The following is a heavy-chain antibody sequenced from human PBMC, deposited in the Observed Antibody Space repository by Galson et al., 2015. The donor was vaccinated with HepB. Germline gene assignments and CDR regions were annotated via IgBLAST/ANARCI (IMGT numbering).Heavy chain of an antibody. D-gene: IGHD1-26*01. J-gene: IGHJ4*02. Sequence: SVKVSCKASGYTFTSYAMHWVRQAPGQRLEWMGWINAGNGNTKYSQKFQGRVTITRDTSASTAYMELSSLRSEDTAVYYCARKPYSGGHFDYWGQGTLVTVSS. V-gene: IGHV1-3*01. CDR1: GYTFTSYA. CDR3: ARKPYSGGHFDY. CDR2: INAGNGNT.